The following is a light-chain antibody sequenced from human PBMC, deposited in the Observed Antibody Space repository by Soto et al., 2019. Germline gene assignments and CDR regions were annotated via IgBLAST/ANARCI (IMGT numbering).Light chain of an antibody. J-gene: IGKJ5*01. CDR2: DAS. CDR1: QDISNN. V-gene: IGKV1-33*01. CDR3: QQSDSLPIT. Sequence: DLPMTQSPSSLSASVGDRVTITCRASQDISNNLNWYQQRPGKAPKLLIYDASNLERGVPSRFSGTRSGTHFTFAITNLQPEDVATYYCQQSDSLPITFGQGTRLEI.